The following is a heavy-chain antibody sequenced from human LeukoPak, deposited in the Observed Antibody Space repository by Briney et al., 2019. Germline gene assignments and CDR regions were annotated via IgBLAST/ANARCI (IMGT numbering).Heavy chain of an antibody. J-gene: IGHJ5*02. CDR1: GYTFTSYG. D-gene: IGHD3-22*01. V-gene: IGHV1-18*01. Sequence: ASVKVSCKASGYTFTSYGISWVRQAPGQGLEWMGRISAYNGNTNYAQKLQGRVTMTTDTSTSTAYMELRSLRSDDTAVYYCARDRPSRYYYDSSGYYTTWGQGTLVTVSS. CDR2: ISAYNGNT. CDR3: ARDRPSRYYYDSSGYYTT.